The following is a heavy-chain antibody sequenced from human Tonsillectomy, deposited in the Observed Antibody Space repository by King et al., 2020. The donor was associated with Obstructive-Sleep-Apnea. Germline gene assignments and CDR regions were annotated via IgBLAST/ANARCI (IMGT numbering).Heavy chain of an antibody. CDR2: TSYDGSKK. CDR1: GFTFSSYA. J-gene: IGHJ6*02. Sequence: GQLVQSGGGVVQPGRSLRLSCAASGFTFSSYAMHWVRQAPGKGLEWAAVTSYDGSKKYYADSVKGRFTISRDNSKNTLSLQINSLRSEDTAVYYCARDRVCGSGGTCDSGGLYGMDVWGQGTTVTVSS. D-gene: IGHD2-15*01. V-gene: IGHV3-30*03. CDR3: ARDRVCGSGGTCDSGGLYGMDV.